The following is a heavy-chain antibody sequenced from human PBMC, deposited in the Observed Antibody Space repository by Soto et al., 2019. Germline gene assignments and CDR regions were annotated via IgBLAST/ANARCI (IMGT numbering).Heavy chain of an antibody. CDR3: ARSQGSSTSLEIYYYYYYGMDV. CDR1: GGTFSSYA. CDR2: IIPISGTA. V-gene: IGHV1-69*01. D-gene: IGHD2-2*01. J-gene: IGHJ6*02. Sequence: QVQLVQSGAEVKKPGSSVKVSCKASGGTFSSYAISWVRQAPGQGLEWMGGIIPISGTANYAQQFQGRVTITAAESTSTANMELSSLRSEDTAVYYCARSQGSSTSLEIYYYYYYGMDVWGQGTTVTVSS.